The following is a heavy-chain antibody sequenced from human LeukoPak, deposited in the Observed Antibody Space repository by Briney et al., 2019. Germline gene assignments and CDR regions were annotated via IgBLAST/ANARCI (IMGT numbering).Heavy chain of an antibody. CDR3: AKVVGLYCSGDTCHPDY. Sequence: GGSLRLSCAASGFTFSSYAMSWVRQAPGKGLEWVSAISASGGSTYYADSVKGRFTISRDNSKNTLYLQMHSLRADDTALYYCAKVVGLYCSGDTCHPDYWGQGTLVTVSS. CDR2: ISASGGST. CDR1: GFTFSSYA. J-gene: IGHJ4*02. V-gene: IGHV3-23*01. D-gene: IGHD2-15*01.